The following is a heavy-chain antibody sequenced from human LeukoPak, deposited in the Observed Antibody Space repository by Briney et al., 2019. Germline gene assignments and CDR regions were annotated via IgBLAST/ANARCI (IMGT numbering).Heavy chain of an antibody. Sequence: SETLSLTCTVSGGSISSYYWSWIRQPPGKGLEWIGYIYYSGSTNYNPSLKSRVTISVDKSKNQFSLKLSSVTAADTAVYYCARDGPSVYFDYWGQGTLVTVSS. V-gene: IGHV4-59*12. CDR2: IYYSGST. CDR3: ARDGPSVYFDY. J-gene: IGHJ4*02. CDR1: GGSISSYY.